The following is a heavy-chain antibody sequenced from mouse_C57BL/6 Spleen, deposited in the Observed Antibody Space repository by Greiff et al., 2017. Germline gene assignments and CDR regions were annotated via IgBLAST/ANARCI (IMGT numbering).Heavy chain of an antibody. D-gene: IGHD2-4*01. J-gene: IGHJ2*01. CDR1: GYTFTSYW. V-gene: IGHV1-59*01. CDR3: ARPLYYDYGDFDY. Sequence: VQLQQPGAELVRPGTSVKLSCKASGYTFTSYWMHWVKQRPGQGLEWIGVIDPSDSYTNYNQKFKGKATLTVDTSSSTAYMQLSRLTSEDSAVYYCARPLYYDYGDFDYWGKGTTLTVSS. CDR2: IDPSDSYT.